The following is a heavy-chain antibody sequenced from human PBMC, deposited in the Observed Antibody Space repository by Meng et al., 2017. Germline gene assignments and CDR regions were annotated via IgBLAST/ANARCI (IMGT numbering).Heavy chain of an antibody. CDR3: AKDGYGDYYGMDV. CDR2: ISWDGGST. V-gene: IGHV3-43D*03. J-gene: IGHJ6*02. D-gene: IGHD4-17*01. Sequence: GGSLRLSCAASGFTFDAYAMHWVRQAPGKGLEWVSLISWDGGSTYYADSVKGRFTISRQNSKNTLYLQMNSLRAEDTALYYSAKDGYGDYYGMDVWGQGTTVTVSS. CDR1: GFTFDAYA.